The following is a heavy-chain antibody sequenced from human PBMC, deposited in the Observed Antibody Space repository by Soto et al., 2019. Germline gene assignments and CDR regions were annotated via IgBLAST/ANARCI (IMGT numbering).Heavy chain of an antibody. CDR1: GYAFTTYG. CDR2: ISAHNGNT. J-gene: IGHJ4*02. D-gene: IGHD1-1*01. CDR3: ARGRYGDY. V-gene: IGHV1-18*01. Sequence: QVHLVQSEAEVKKPGASVKVSCQGSGYAFTTYGITWVRQAPGQGLEWMGWISAHNGNTNYAQKLQGRVTVTRDTSTSTAYMELRSLRYDGPAVYYCARGRYGDYWGQGALVTVSS.